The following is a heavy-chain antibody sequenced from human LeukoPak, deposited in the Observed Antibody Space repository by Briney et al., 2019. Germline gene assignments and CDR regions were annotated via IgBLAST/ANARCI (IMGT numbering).Heavy chain of an antibody. J-gene: IGHJ4*02. V-gene: IGHV3-9*01. D-gene: IGHD3-22*01. CDR3: AKGEGYYYDSSGYYDY. CDR1: GFTFDDYA. Sequence: GGSLRLSCAASGFTFDDYAMHWVRQAPGKGLEWVSGISWNSGSIGYADSVKGRFTISRDNAKNSLYLQMNSLRAEDTALYYCAKGEGYYYDSSGYYDYWGQGTLVTVSS. CDR2: ISWNSGSI.